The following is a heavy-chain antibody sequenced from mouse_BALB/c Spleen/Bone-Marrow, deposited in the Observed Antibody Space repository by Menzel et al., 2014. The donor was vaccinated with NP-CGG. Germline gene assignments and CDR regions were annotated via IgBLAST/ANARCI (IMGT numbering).Heavy chain of an antibody. CDR1: GYTFTSYD. V-gene: IGHV1S33*01. Sequence: LVESGPELVKPGALVKISCKASGYTFTSYDINWVKQRPGQGLEWIGWIYPGDGSTKYNEKFKGKATLTADKSSSTAYMQVSSLTSENSAVYFCAVTARGGFAYWGQGTLVTVSA. CDR3: AVTARGGFAY. D-gene: IGHD3-2*01. J-gene: IGHJ3*01. CDR2: IYPGDGST.